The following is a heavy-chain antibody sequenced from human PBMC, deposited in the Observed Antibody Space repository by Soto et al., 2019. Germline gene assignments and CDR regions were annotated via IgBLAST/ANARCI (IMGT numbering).Heavy chain of an antibody. J-gene: IGHJ1*01. CDR2: VNPSGGST. D-gene: IGHD2-15*01. Sequence: ASVKVSCKASGYLFTAYSMHWVRLAPGQGLEWMGVVNPSGGSTKYAQNFQGRVTMTRDTSTTTIYMELSSLRSDDTAIYYCAREEDCSGGTCYSEYFHRWGQGTLVTVSS. CDR1: GYLFTAYS. CDR3: AREEDCSGGTCYSEYFHR. V-gene: IGHV1-46*01.